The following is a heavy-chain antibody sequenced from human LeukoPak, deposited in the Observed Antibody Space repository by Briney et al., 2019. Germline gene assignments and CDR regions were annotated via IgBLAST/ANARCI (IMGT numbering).Heavy chain of an antibody. Sequence: SETLSLTCTVSGGSISSYYWSWIRQSPGKGLEWIGYIYYSGSTNYTPSLKSRVTMSVDTSKNQFSLKLSSVTAADPAVYYCARRGSSGYVDYWGQGTLVPVSS. CDR1: GGSISSYY. CDR2: IYYSGST. V-gene: IGHV4-59*08. J-gene: IGHJ4*02. CDR3: ARRGSSGYVDY. D-gene: IGHD3-22*01.